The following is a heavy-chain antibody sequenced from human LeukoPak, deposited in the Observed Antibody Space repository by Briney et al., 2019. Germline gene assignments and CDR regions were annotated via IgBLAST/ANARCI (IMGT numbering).Heavy chain of an antibody. J-gene: IGHJ4*02. D-gene: IGHD2-15*01. CDR3: AENGGSQCYSHLDS. CDR2: TSGSGGST. CDR1: GFTFSSYA. V-gene: IGHV3-23*01. Sequence: GGSLRLSCAASGFTFSSYAMSWVRQAPGKDLEWVSGTSGSGGSTYYAGSVKGRFTISRDNSKNTLYLQMNSLRVEDTAVYYCAENGGSQCYSHLDSWGQGTLVTVSS.